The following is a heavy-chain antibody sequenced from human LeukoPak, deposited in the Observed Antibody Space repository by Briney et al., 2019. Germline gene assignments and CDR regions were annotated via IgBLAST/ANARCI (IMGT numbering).Heavy chain of an antibody. CDR3: ARGIILTGYPGGY. J-gene: IGHJ4*02. CDR1: GYTFIGYY. CDR2: INPNSGGT. D-gene: IGHD3-9*01. Sequence: ASVKVSCKASGYTFIGYYMHWVRQAPGQGLEWMGWINPNSGGTNYAQKFQGRVTMTRDTSISTAYMELSRLRSDDTAVYYCARGIILTGYPGGYWGQGPWSPSPQ. V-gene: IGHV1-2*02.